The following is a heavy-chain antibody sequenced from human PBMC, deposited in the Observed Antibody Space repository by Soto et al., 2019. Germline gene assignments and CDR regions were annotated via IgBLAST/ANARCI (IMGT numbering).Heavy chain of an antibody. CDR1: GYTFTSYA. CDR2: ISAGNGNT. Sequence: RASVKVSCKASGYTFTSYAMHWVRQAPGQRLEWMGWISAGNGNTKYSQKFQGRVTITRDTSASTAYMELSSLRSEDTAVYYCARDPLAYYGSGLAAFDIWGQGTMVTV. CDR3: ARDPLAYYGSGLAAFDI. J-gene: IGHJ3*02. D-gene: IGHD3-10*01. V-gene: IGHV1-3*01.